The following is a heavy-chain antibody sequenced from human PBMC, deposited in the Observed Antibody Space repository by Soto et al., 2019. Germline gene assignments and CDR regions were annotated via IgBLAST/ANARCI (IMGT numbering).Heavy chain of an antibody. CDR1: GGTFSSYA. J-gene: IGHJ3*02. V-gene: IGHV1-69*13. CDR3: ARDSDWNDESGDAFDI. D-gene: IGHD1-1*01. CDR2: IIPIFGTA. Sequence: SVKVSCKASGGTFSSYAISWVRQAPGQGLEWMGGIIPIFGTANYAQKFQGRVTITADESTSTAYMELSSLRSEDTAVYYCARDSDWNDESGDAFDIWGQGIMVTVSS.